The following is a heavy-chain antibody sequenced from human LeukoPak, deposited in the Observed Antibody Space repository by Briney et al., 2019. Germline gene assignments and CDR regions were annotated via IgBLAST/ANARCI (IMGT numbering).Heavy chain of an antibody. J-gene: IGHJ6*03. D-gene: IGHD3-22*01. V-gene: IGHV1-69*13. CDR3: ASGGATQSSVLYYYYYYMDV. Sequence: GASVKVSCKASGYTFTGYYMHWVRQAPGQGLEWMGGIIPIFGTANYAQKFQGRVTITADESTSTAYMELSSLRSEDTAVYYCASGGATQSSVLYYYYYYMDVWGKGTTVTVSS. CDR1: GYTFTGYY. CDR2: IIPIFGTA.